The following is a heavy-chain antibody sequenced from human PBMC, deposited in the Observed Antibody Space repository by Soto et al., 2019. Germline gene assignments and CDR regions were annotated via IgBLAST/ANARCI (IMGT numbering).Heavy chain of an antibody. CDR1: GGTFSSYA. CDR3: AGGNHPHGAFDI. J-gene: IGHJ3*02. D-gene: IGHD1-26*01. Sequence: SVKVSCKASGGTFSSYAISWVRQAPGQGLEWMGGIIPIFGTANYAQKFQGRVTITADESTSTAYMELSSLRSEDTAVYYCAGGNHPHGAFDIWGHGTMVTVSS. V-gene: IGHV1-69*13. CDR2: IIPIFGTA.